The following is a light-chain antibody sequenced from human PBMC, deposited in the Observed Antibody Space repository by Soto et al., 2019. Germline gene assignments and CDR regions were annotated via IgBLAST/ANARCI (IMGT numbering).Light chain of an antibody. J-gene: IGKJ4*01. CDR2: DAS. Sequence: DIQMTQSPSTLSASVGDRVTITCLASQSISSWLAWYQQKPGKAPKLLIYDASSLESGVPSRFSGSGSGTEFTLTISSLQPDDFATYYCQQYNSYSLLTFGGGTKVEIK. CDR1: QSISSW. V-gene: IGKV1-5*01. CDR3: QQYNSYSLLT.